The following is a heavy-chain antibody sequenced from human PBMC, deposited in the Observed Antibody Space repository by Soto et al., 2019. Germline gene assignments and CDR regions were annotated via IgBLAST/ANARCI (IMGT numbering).Heavy chain of an antibody. D-gene: IGHD3-16*02. CDR2: IKSKTDGGTT. J-gene: IGHJ6*03. CDR1: GFTFSNAW. V-gene: IGHV3-15*01. Sequence: PGGSLRLSCAASGFTFSNAWMSWVRQAPGKGLEWVGRIKSKTDGGTTDYAAPVKGRFTISRDDSKNTLYLQMNSLKTEDTAVYYCTTVSLYDYIWGSYLPDYYYYYYMDVWGEGTTVTVSS. CDR3: TTVSLYDYIWGSYLPDYYYYYYMDV.